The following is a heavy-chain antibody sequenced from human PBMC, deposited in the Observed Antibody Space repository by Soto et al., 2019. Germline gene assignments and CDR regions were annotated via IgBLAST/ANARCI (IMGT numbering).Heavy chain of an antibody. CDR1: GFTFRNYW. Sequence: GGSLRLSCAASGFTFRNYWMYWVRQTPGKGLEWVSAISGSGGSTYYADSVKGRFSISRDNSKNTLYLQMNSLRAEDTAVYYCAKDLYYSYYWGQGTLVTVSS. CDR2: ISGSGGST. J-gene: IGHJ4*02. CDR3: AKDLYYSYY. V-gene: IGHV3-23*01.